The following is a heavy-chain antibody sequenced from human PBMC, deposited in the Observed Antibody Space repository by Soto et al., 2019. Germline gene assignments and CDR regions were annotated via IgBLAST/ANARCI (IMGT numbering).Heavy chain of an antibody. CDR1: GYMFTDYY. CDR2: INPNSGDT. J-gene: IGHJ6*02. V-gene: IGHV1-2*02. CDR3: AKGGAIVAAGTRVYLYNAMDV. Sequence: VHLVQSATEVKKPGASVKVSCKASGYMFTDYYVHWVRQAPGQGLEWMGWINPNSGDTYLAQRFQGRVTMNRDTSIGTAYMELRGLTSDDTAEYYCAKGGAIVAAGTRVYLYNAMDVWGQGTTVTVSS. D-gene: IGHD1-26*01.